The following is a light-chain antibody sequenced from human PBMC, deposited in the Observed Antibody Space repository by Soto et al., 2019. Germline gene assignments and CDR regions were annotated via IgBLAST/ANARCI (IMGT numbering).Light chain of an antibody. J-gene: IGLJ2*01. CDR3: CSYAGGTSVV. Sequence: QSALTQHASVSGSPGQSITISCTGSSSDVGRYNLVSWYQQHPGKAPKLMIYEDIERPSGVSNRFSGSKSGNTASLTISGLQTEDEADYYCCSYAGGTSVVFGVGTKLTVL. V-gene: IGLV2-23*01. CDR1: SSDVGRYNL. CDR2: EDI.